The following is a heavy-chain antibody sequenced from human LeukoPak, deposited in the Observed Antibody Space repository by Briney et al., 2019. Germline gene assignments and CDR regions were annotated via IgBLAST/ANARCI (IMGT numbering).Heavy chain of an antibody. CDR1: GFTFSSYW. Sequence: GGSLRLSCAASGFTFSSYWMAWVLQAPGKRPEWVANIKQDGSEIHYVDSVKGRFTISRDNAKNSLYLQMNSLRAEDSAVYYCARTSRRRDGSQLCSSDYWGQGTLVTVSS. CDR3: ARTSRRRDGSQLCSSDY. D-gene: IGHD5-24*01. CDR2: IKQDGSEI. V-gene: IGHV3-7*01. J-gene: IGHJ4*02.